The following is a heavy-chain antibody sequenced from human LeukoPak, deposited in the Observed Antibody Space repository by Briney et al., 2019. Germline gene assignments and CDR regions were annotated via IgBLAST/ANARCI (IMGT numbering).Heavy chain of an antibody. Sequence: QPGGSLRLSCAASGFTFSSYAMSWVRQAPGKGLEWVSAISDSGGSTYYADSVKGRFTISRDNSKSTLYLQMNSLRAEDTAVYYCAKDSSSSWYSIGYWGQGTLVTVSS. D-gene: IGHD6-13*01. CDR2: ISDSGGST. J-gene: IGHJ4*02. V-gene: IGHV3-23*01. CDR3: AKDSSSSWYSIGY. CDR1: GFTFSSYA.